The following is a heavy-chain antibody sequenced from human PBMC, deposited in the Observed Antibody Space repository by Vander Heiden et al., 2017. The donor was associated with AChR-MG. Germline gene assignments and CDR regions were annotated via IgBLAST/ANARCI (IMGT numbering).Heavy chain of an antibody. CDR1: GFTFADYG. J-gene: IGHJ4*02. CDR2: INWNGGST. Sequence: EVQLVESGGGVVRPGGSLRLSCAASGFTFADYGMSWVRQAPGKGLEWVSGINWNGGSTGYADSVKGRFTISRDNAKNSLYLQMNSLRAEDTALYHCARAVNYYDSSGYLPIDYWGQGTLVTVSS. D-gene: IGHD3-22*01. CDR3: ARAVNYYDSSGYLPIDY. V-gene: IGHV3-20*01.